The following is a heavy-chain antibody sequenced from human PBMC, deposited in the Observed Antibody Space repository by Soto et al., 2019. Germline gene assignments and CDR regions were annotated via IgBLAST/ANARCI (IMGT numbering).Heavy chain of an antibody. V-gene: IGHV3-23*01. J-gene: IGHJ6*03. CDR3: AKCGSSYYMDV. CDR1: GFAFTSYA. Sequence: LRLSCAASGFAFTSYAMTWVRQTPGKGLEWVSAVSGGGGGTYYADSVRGRFTISRDNSKNTVYLEMISLRADDTAVYHCAKCGSSYYMDVWGKGTTVTVSS. CDR2: VSGGGGGT. D-gene: IGHD6-6*01.